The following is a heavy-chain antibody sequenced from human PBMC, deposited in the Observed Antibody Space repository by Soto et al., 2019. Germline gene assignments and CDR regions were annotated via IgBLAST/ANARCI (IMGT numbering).Heavy chain of an antibody. J-gene: IGHJ6*02. V-gene: IGHV4-34*01. CDR2: INHSGST. CDR1: GGSFSGYY. CDR3: ARGRHCSSTSCYSGYYYYGMDV. D-gene: IGHD2-2*01. Sequence: PSETLSLTCAVYGGSFSGYYWSWIRQPPGKGLEWIGEINHSGSTNYNPSLKSRVTISVDTSKNQFSLKLSSVTAADTAVYYCARGRHCSSTSCYSGYYYYGMDVWGQGTTVTVSS.